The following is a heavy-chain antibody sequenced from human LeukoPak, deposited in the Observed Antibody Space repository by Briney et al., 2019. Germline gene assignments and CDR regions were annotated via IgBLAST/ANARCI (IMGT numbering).Heavy chain of an antibody. V-gene: IGHV3-30*03. D-gene: IGHD3-3*01. CDR3: ARDDDPITIFGVVNPDYYYGMDV. J-gene: IGHJ6*02. Sequence: GGSLRLSCAASGFTFSNYAMYWVRQAPGKGLEWVAVISYDGSNKYYADSVKGRFTISRDNSKNTLYLQMNSLRAEDTAVYYCARDDDPITIFGVVNPDYYYGMDVWGQGTTVTVSS. CDR1: GFTFSNYA. CDR2: ISYDGSNK.